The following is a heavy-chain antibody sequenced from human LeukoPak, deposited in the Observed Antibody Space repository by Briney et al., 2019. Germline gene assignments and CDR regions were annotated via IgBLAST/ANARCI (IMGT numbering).Heavy chain of an antibody. V-gene: IGHV1-8*03. CDR3: AALPGYSSGWSIDY. Sequence: ASVKVSCKASGYTFTSYDINWVRQATGQGLEWMGWMNPNSGNTGYAQKFQGRVTITRNTSISTAYMELSSLRSEDTAVYYCAALPGYSSGWSIDYWGQGTLVTVSS. J-gene: IGHJ4*02. CDR2: MNPNSGNT. CDR1: GYTFTSYD. D-gene: IGHD6-19*01.